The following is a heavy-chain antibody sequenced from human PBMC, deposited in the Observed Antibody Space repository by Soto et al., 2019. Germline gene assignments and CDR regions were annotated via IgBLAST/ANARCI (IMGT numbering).Heavy chain of an antibody. V-gene: IGHV1-8*02. Sequence: ASVKVSFKASGYTFINFDISWVRQAAGQGLEWLGWMNPGSGKTGYASKFQGRVAMTRDASTGTSHLELSSLTSDDTAVYYCARMASAGTLNWFDPWGQGTLVTVSS. D-gene: IGHD6-13*01. CDR2: MNPGSGKT. J-gene: IGHJ5*02. CDR1: GYTFINFD. CDR3: ARMASAGTLNWFDP.